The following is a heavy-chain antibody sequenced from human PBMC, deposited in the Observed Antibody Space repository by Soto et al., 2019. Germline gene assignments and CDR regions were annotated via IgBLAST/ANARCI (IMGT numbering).Heavy chain of an antibody. CDR2: IWPSGDT. CDR3: ARGHDSSGYYPLGGAFDI. D-gene: IGHD3-22*01. J-gene: IGHJ3*02. CDR1: GDSISSNHW. Sequence: SETLSLTCAVSGDSISSNHWWNWVRQPPGKGLEWVGEIWPSGDTNYSPSLEGRVTVSLDKSQNQFSLRLTSVTAADTAVYYCARGHDSSGYYPLGGAFDIWGQGTMVTVS. V-gene: IGHV4-4*02.